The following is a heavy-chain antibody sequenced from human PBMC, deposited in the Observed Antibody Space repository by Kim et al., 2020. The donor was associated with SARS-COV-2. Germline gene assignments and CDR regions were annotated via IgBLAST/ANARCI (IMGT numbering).Heavy chain of an antibody. CDR1: GFTFSSYG. Sequence: GGSLRLSCAASGFTFSSYGMHWVRQAPGKGLEWVAVISYDGSNKYYADSVKGRCTISRDNSKNTLYLQMNSLRAEDTAVYYCSKTLDSSGYSPDYCGQGT. CDR2: ISYDGSNK. J-gene: IGHJ4*02. D-gene: IGHD3-22*01. CDR3: SKTLDSSGYSPDY. V-gene: IGHV3-30*18.